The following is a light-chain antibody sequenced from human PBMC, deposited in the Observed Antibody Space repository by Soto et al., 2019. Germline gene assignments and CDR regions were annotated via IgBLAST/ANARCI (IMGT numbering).Light chain of an antibody. Sequence: DIQMTQSPSSLSAFVGDRVTITCGTSQSINTYLNWYQQKPGKAPKLLIYGASSLQSGVPLRFSGSGSGTDFTLTISSLQPDDFATYYCEQYRRYPWTFGQGTKVDIK. V-gene: IGKV1-39*01. CDR3: EQYRRYPWT. CDR1: QSINTY. CDR2: GAS. J-gene: IGKJ1*01.